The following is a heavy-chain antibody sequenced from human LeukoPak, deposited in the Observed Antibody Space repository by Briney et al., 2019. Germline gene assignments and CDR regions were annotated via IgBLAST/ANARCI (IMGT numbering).Heavy chain of an antibody. Sequence: GASVKVSCKASGYTFTSYGISWVRQPPGQGLEWMGWISAYNGNTNYAQKLQGRVTMTTDTSTSTAYMELRSLRSDDTAVYYCARVYYYDSSGFIADYWGQGTLVTVSS. CDR3: ARVYYYDSSGFIADY. D-gene: IGHD3-22*01. CDR2: ISAYNGNT. CDR1: GYTFTSYG. J-gene: IGHJ4*02. V-gene: IGHV1-18*01.